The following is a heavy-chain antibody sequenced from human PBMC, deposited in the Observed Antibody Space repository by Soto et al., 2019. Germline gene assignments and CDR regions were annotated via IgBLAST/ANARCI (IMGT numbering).Heavy chain of an antibody. V-gene: IGHV4-59*01. CDR1: GGSIINYC. J-gene: IGHJ6*02. CDR2: MYYSGST. CDR3: ARGLDCGGDCYSGNWYYYNGMDV. D-gene: IGHD2-21*02. Sequence: ASETLSLTCTVSGGSIINYCWSWIRQPQGKGLKWIGYMYYSGSTNYNPSLKSRVTISIDTSKKQVSLKLNSVTAADTAVYYCARGLDCGGDCYSGNWYYYNGMDVWGQGTTVTVSS.